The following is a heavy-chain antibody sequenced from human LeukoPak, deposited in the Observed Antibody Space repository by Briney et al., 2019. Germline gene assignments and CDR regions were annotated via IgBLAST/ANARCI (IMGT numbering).Heavy chain of an antibody. V-gene: IGHV4-30-2*01. CDR1: GVSISSGGYS. J-gene: IGHJ4*02. D-gene: IGHD3-22*01. Sequence: SETLSLTCAVSGVSISSGGYSWSWLRQPPGKGLEWIGYIYHSGSTYYNPSLKSRVTISVDRSKNQFSLKLSSVTAADTAVYYCARYSSGYSFDYWGQGTLVTVSS. CDR3: ARYSSGYSFDY. CDR2: IYHSGST.